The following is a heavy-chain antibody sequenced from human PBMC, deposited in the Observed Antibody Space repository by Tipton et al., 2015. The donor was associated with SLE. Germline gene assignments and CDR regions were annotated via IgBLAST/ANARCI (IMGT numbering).Heavy chain of an antibody. Sequence: LRLSCTVSGGSISSYYWSWIRQPPGKGLEWIGYIYYSGSTNYNPSLKSRVTISVATSKNQFSRKLSSVTAADTAVYYCASTSNYYGSGSYYDYWGQGTLVTVSS. V-gene: IGHV4-59*12. CDR2: IYYSGST. J-gene: IGHJ4*02. CDR1: GGSISSYY. D-gene: IGHD3-10*01. CDR3: ASTSNYYGSGSYYDY.